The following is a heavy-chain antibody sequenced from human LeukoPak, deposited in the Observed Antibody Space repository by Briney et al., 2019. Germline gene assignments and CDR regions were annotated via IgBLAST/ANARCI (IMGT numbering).Heavy chain of an antibody. CDR2: IRFEGTEK. Sequence: GGSLRLSCAASGFTFSDYGMHWVRQAPGKGLEWVAFIRFEGTEKYYADSLEGRFTISRDNSKNTLYLQMNSLKMEDTAVYYCAIGGDSVYFQHWGQGTLVTVSS. CDR3: AIGGDSVYFQH. J-gene: IGHJ1*01. D-gene: IGHD4-23*01. V-gene: IGHV3-30*02. CDR1: GFTFSDYG.